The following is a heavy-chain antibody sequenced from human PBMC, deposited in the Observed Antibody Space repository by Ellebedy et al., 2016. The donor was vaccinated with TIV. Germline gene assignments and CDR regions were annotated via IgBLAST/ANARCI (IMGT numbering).Heavy chain of an antibody. V-gene: IGHV3-33*01. J-gene: IGHJ4*02. Sequence: GESLKISCAASGFTFDPYGMHWVRLAPGKGLEWVAVVWFDGGNKYYADSVKGRFTISRDNSEKTLYLQMNSLRVEDTAVYYCARGAQTLIPDYWGQGTLVTVSS. CDR3: ARGAQTLIPDY. CDR1: GFTFDPYG. CDR2: VWFDGGNK.